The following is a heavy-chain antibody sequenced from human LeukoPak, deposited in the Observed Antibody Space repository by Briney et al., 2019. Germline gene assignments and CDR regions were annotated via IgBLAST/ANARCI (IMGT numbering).Heavy chain of an antibody. Sequence: GGSLRLSCAASGFTFTNYWMTWVRQAPGKGLEWVANINQDGGEKHYVDSVKGRFTISRDNAKNSLYPQMNSLRGEDTAVYHCATGRSCTTCYLPDYWGQGTLVTVSS. CDR2: INQDGGEK. CDR1: GFTFTNYW. CDR3: ATGRSCTTCYLPDY. D-gene: IGHD2-2*01. J-gene: IGHJ4*02. V-gene: IGHV3-7*01.